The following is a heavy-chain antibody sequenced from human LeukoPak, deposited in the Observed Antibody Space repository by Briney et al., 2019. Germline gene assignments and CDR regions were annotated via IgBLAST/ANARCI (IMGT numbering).Heavy chain of an antibody. CDR3: ASWPGGWYGEDS. Sequence: GGSLRLSCAASGFTFSSYAMHWVRQAPGKGLEWVAVISYDGSNKYYADSVKGRFTISRDTSKNTLYLQMNSLRAEDTAVYYCASWPGGWYGEDSWGQGTLVTVSS. V-gene: IGHV3-30*14. D-gene: IGHD6-19*01. CDR1: GFTFSSYA. J-gene: IGHJ4*02. CDR2: ISYDGSNK.